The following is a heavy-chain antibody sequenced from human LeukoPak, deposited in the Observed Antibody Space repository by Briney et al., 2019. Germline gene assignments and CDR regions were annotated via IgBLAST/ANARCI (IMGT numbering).Heavy chain of an antibody. V-gene: IGHV1-18*01. CDR3: ARVRTREVTDILTGYYRVTPNYFDY. Sequence: ASVKVSCKASGYTFTSYAMNWVRQAPGQGLEWMGWISAYNGNTNYAQKLQGRVTMTTDTSTSTAYMELRSLRSDDTAVYYCARVRTREVTDILTGYYRVTPNYFDYWGQGTLVTVSS. J-gene: IGHJ4*02. CDR2: ISAYNGNT. D-gene: IGHD3-9*01. CDR1: GYTFTSYA.